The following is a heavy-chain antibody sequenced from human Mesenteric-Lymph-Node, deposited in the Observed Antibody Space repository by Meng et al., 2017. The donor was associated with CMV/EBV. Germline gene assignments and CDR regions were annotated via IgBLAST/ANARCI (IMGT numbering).Heavy chain of an antibody. Sequence: SETLSLTCTVSGGSINSADYYWNWIRQPPGKGLEWIGHIYYSGDTYYNPSLKSRFTISIDTSKSQFSLKLNSVTAADTAVYYCARGPYGSGSYYKLVNWFDPWGQGTLVTVSS. CDR3: ARGPYGSGSYYKLVNWFDP. CDR2: IYYSGDT. D-gene: IGHD3-10*01. CDR1: GGSINSADYY. V-gene: IGHV4-30-4*01. J-gene: IGHJ5*02.